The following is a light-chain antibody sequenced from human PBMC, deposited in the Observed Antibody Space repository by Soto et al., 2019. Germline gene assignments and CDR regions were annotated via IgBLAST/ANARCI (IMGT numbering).Light chain of an antibody. CDR3: QQSYSTPPT. CDR2: AAS. J-gene: IGKJ4*01. CDR1: QSISSY. V-gene: IGKV1-39*01. Sequence: DIQMTQSPSSLSASVGDRVTITCRASQSISSYLNWYQQKPGKAPHLLIYAASSLQSGVPSRFSGSGSGTDFTLTISSLQPEDFATYYCQQSYSTPPTFGGGTKVEIK.